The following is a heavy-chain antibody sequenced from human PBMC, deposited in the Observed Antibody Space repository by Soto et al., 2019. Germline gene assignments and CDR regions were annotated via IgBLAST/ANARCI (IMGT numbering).Heavy chain of an antibody. Sequence: EVQVLESGGGLVQPGGSLRLSCAASGFTFSSNGMNWVRQAPGKGLEWVSGMRSDGDTTYNADSVKGRFTVSRDTSKNTVYLQMNSLRVEDTAIYYCAKGKGVGATPDGANCWGQGTLVTVSS. D-gene: IGHD1-26*01. CDR3: AKGKGVGATPDGANC. J-gene: IGHJ4*02. CDR1: GFTFSSNG. V-gene: IGHV3-23*01. CDR2: MRSDGDTT.